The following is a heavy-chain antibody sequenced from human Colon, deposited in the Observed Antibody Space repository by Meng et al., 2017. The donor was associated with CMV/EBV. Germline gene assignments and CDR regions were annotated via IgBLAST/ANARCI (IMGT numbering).Heavy chain of an antibody. Sequence: QVQLMQSGGGVKAPGASVKVSCKTSGYTFSDYYMHWVRQAPGQGLEWMGWIRSDGSATNYAQKFRGRVTMTRDASVSTAYMELSGLTSDDTAVYFCVRSSGWSLFDYWGPGALVTVSS. CDR1: GYTFSDYY. J-gene: IGHJ4*02. CDR3: VRSSGWSLFDY. D-gene: IGHD6-19*01. CDR2: IRSDGSAT. V-gene: IGHV1-2*02.